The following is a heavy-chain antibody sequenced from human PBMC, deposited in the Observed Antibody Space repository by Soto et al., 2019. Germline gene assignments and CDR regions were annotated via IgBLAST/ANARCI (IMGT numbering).Heavy chain of an antibody. J-gene: IGHJ4*02. Sequence: SQTLSLTCAISGDSVSSNSAAWNWFRQSQSRGLEWLGRTYYRSRLFTDYAVSVKGRIIINADTSKNQFSLQLNSVSPEDTVVYYCAKGRVVVPAAPLDYWGQGTLLTVSS. CDR2: TYYRSRLFT. D-gene: IGHD2-2*01. CDR1: GDSVSSNSAA. CDR3: AKGRVVVPAAPLDY. V-gene: IGHV6-1*01.